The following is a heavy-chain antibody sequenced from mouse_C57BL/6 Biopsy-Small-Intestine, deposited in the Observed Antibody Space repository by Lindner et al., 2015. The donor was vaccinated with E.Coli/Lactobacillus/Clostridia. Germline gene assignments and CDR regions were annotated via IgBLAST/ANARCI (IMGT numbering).Heavy chain of an antibody. CDR2: INPNSGAT. CDR1: GYTFTGYY. J-gene: IGHJ2*01. D-gene: IGHD3-1*01. Sequence: SVKVSCKASGYTFTGYYMHWVRQAPGQGLEWMGWINPNSGATLYAQKFQGRATMTRDTSISTAYMELTSLRSDDTALYYCARDPVGTAFAYYFDYWGQGTLVTVSS. CDR3: ARDPVGTAFAYYFDY. V-gene: IGHV1-18*01.